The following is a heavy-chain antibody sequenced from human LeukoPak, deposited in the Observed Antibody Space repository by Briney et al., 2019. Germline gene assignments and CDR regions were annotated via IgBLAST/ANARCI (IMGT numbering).Heavy chain of an antibody. CDR3: ARRTLYGDYLDY. V-gene: IGHV4-39*01. Sequence: SETLSLTCTVSGGSISSSSYYWGWIRQPPGKGLEWIGSISYTGITYYSPSLKSRVTIFVDRSKNQFSLKLSSVTAADTAVYYCARRTLYGDYLDYWGQGTLLTVSS. CDR2: ISYTGIT. D-gene: IGHD4-17*01. CDR1: GGSISSSSYY. J-gene: IGHJ4*02.